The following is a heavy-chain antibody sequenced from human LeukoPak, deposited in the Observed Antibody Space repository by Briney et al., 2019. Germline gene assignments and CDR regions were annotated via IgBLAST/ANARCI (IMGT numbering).Heavy chain of an antibody. J-gene: IGHJ4*02. V-gene: IGHV4-30-2*01. CDR1: GGSISSGGYS. Sequence: SETLSLTCAVSGGSISSGGYSWSWIRQPPGKGLEWIGYIYHSGSTYYNPSLKSRVTISVDRSKNQFSLKLSSVTAADTAVYYCARLMSGYPYYFDYWGQGTLVTVSS. CDR3: ARLMSGYPYYFDY. CDR2: IYHSGST. D-gene: IGHD3-3*01.